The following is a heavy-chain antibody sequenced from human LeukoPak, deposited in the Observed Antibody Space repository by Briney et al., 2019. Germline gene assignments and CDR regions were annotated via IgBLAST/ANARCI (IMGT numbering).Heavy chain of an antibody. CDR1: GFIFSNYW. CDR2: IKQDGSEK. CDR3: ARVAVADY. V-gene: IGHV3-7*04. D-gene: IGHD6-19*01. J-gene: IGHJ4*02. Sequence: GGSLRLPCAASGFIFSNYWMAWVRQAPGKGLEWVANIKQDGSEKYYVDSVKGRFTISRDNARNTLYLQMNSLRAEDTGVYYCARVAVADYWGQGTLVTVSS.